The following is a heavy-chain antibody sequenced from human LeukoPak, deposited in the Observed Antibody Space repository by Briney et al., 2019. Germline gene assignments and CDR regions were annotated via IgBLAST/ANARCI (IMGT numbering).Heavy chain of an antibody. CDR3: VRYCSSTTCYTRAVDY. J-gene: IGHJ4*02. CDR2: IYHSGSA. D-gene: IGHD2-2*02. V-gene: IGHV4-38-2*02. CDR1: GYSITSGYN. Sequence: PSETLSLTCTVSGYSITSGYNWAWVRQPPGKVLEWIGIIYHSGSAYYIPSLKSQVTISVDTSKNQFSLKLSSVTAADTAVYYCVRYCSSTTCYTRAVDYWGQGTLVTVSS.